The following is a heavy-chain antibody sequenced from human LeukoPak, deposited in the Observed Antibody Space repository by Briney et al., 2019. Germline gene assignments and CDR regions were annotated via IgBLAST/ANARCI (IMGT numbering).Heavy chain of an antibody. CDR1: GFTFSSYG. V-gene: IGHV3-33*08. J-gene: IGHJ5*01. D-gene: IGHD2-8*01. Sequence: GGSLRLSCAASGFTFSSYGMHWIRQAPGKGLEWVAVIWYDGSNSYYADFVKGRITISRDNSRNTLYLQMNSLRAEDTAVYYCARDKNGWYDSWGQGTLVTVSS. CDR2: IWYDGSNS. CDR3: ARDKNGWYDS.